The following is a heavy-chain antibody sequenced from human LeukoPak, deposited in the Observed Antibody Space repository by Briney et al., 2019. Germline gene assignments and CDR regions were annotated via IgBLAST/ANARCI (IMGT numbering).Heavy chain of an antibody. J-gene: IGHJ6*03. D-gene: IGHD6-6*01. CDR2: IYTSGST. CDR3: AHEELEYSSSSAPDYYYYMDV. V-gene: IGHV4-61*02. Sequence: SQTLSLTCTVSGGSISSGSYYWSWIRQPAGKGLEWIGRIYTSGSTNYNPSLKSRVTISVDTSKNQFSLKLSSVTAADTAVYYCAHEELEYSSSSAPDYYYYMDVWGKGTTVTVSS. CDR1: GGSISSGSYY.